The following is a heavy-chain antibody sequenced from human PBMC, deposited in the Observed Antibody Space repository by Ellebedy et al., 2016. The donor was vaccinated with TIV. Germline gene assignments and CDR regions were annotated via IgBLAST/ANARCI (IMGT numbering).Heavy chain of an antibody. J-gene: IGHJ4*03. CDR2: ISSDGHAK. D-gene: IGHD3-10*01. CDR1: GFTFTYFG. V-gene: IGHV3-30*03. CDR3: ARDQGWAYPGSTRFDY. Sequence: GESLKISCAASGFTFTYFGMHWVRQTPGKGLQWVALISSDGHAKSYADSVKGRFTISRDNAKNSLYLQMSSLRAEDTAVYYCARDQGWAYPGSTRFDYWGQGTLVTVSS.